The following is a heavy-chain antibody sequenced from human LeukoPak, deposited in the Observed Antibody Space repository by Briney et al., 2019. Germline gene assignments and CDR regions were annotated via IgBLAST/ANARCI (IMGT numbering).Heavy chain of an antibody. CDR1: GFTFSSYA. Sequence: PGGSLRLSCAASGFTFSSYAMSWVRQAPGKGLEWVSAISGSGGSTYYADSVKGRFTISRDNSKDTLYLQMNSLRAEDTAVYYCASLLRYFDRSNWFDPWSQGTLVTVSS. CDR3: ASLLRYFDRSNWFDP. J-gene: IGHJ5*02. CDR2: ISGSGGST. V-gene: IGHV3-23*01. D-gene: IGHD3-9*01.